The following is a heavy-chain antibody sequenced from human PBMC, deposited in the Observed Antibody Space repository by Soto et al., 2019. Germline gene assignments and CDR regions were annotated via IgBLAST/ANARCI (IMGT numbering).Heavy chain of an antibody. CDR3: ARDLYGGITPEEFGSLGH. V-gene: IGHV1-3*01. CDR2: INAGNGKT. Sequence: ASVKVSCKASGYTFTSYAMHWVRQAPGQRLEWMGWINAGNGKTKNSQKFQGRVTITRDTSASTAYMELSSLRSEDTAVYYFARDLYGGITPEEFGSLGHWGQGTLVTVSS. CDR1: GYTFTSYA. D-gene: IGHD1-26*01. J-gene: IGHJ4*02.